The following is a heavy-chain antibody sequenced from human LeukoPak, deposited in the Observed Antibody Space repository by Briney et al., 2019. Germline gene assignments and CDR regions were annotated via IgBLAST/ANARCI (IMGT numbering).Heavy chain of an antibody. J-gene: IGHJ4*02. D-gene: IGHD3-3*01. CDR1: GFTFSSYW. Sequence: GGSLRLSCAASGFTFSSYWMSWVRRAPGKGLEWVANIKQDGSEKYYVDSVKGRFTISRDNAKNSLYLQMNSLRAEDTAVHYCARVRFLEWPNPPNFDYWGQGTLVTVSS. CDR3: ARVRFLEWPNPPNFDY. V-gene: IGHV3-7*04. CDR2: IKQDGSEK.